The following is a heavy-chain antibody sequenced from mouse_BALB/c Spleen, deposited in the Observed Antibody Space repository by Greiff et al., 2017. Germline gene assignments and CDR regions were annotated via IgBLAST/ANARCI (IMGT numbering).Heavy chain of an antibody. CDR1: GFAFSSYG. Sequence: DVMLVESGGGLVKPGGSLKLSCAASGFAFSSYGMSWVRQTPDKRLELVATINSNGGSTYYPDSVKGRFTISRDNAKNTLYLQMSSLKSEDTAMYYCARKGDDGYHFAYWGQGTLVTVSA. V-gene: IGHV5-6-3*01. D-gene: IGHD2-3*01. J-gene: IGHJ3*01. CDR3: ARKGDDGYHFAY. CDR2: INSNGGST.